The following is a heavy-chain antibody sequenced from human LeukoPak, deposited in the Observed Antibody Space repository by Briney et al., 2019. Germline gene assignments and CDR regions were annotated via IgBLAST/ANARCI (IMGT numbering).Heavy chain of an antibody. CDR3: AREAVGNQYDYVWGSYRYLHYFDY. CDR2: ISSSGSTI. Sequence: QVQLVESGGGLVKPGGSLRLSCAASGFTFSDYYMSWIRQAPGKGLEWVSYISSSGSTIYYADSVKGRFTISRDNAKNSLYLQMNSLRAEDTAVYYCAREAVGNQYDYVWGSYRYLHYFDYWGQGTLVTVSS. D-gene: IGHD3-16*02. V-gene: IGHV3-11*01. J-gene: IGHJ4*02. CDR1: GFTFSDYY.